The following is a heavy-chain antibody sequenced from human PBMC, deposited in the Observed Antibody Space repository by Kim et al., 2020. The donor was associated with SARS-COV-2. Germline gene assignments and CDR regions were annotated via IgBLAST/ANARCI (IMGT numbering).Heavy chain of an antibody. J-gene: IGHJ5*02. Sequence: GGSLRLSCTSSGFTFGDYAWSWFRQAPGKGLEWVGCMKNRAYGGTAEYAATVKGRFIISRDDSKSIAYLQMNSLKTEDTAVYYCTRDEYGTATSFDPWGQGALVIVSS. V-gene: IGHV3-49*03. D-gene: IGHD3-10*01. CDR3: TRDEYGTATSFDP. CDR2: MKNRAYGGTA. CDR1: GFTFGDYA.